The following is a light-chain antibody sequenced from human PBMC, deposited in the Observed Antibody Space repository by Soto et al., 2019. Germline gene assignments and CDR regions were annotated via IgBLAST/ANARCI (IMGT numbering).Light chain of an antibody. CDR2: DVS. Sequence: QSVLTQPASVSGSPGQSITISCTGTSSDVGGYNYVSWYQQHPGKATKLMISDVSNRPSGVSNRFSGSKSANTASLTISALQATDEADYYCSSYTSSSTLVFGGGTKLTVL. CDR3: SSYTSSSTLV. J-gene: IGLJ2*01. V-gene: IGLV2-14*01. CDR1: SSDVGGYNY.